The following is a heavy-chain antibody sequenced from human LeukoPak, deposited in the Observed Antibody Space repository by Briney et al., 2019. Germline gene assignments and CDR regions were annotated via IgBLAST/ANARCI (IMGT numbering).Heavy chain of an antibody. Sequence: EASVKVSCKASGYTLTSYYMHWVRQAPGQGLEWMGIINPSGGSTSYARKFQGRVTMTRDTSTSTVYMELSSLRSEDTAVYYCAREARGGSYDYVWGSYRYFDYWGQGTLVTVSS. CDR2: INPSGGST. CDR1: GYTLTSYY. CDR3: AREARGGSYDYVWGSYRYFDY. J-gene: IGHJ4*02. V-gene: IGHV1-46*01. D-gene: IGHD3-16*02.